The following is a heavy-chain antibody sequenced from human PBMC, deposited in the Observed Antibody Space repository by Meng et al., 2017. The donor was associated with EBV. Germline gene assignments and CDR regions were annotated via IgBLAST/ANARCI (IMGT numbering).Heavy chain of an antibody. D-gene: IGHD6-13*01. J-gene: IGHJ5*02. V-gene: IGHV1-2*06. CDR3: AKGADLAAAGTFWFDP. CDR2: INPNSGGT. CDR1: GYTFTGYY. Sequence: GQRVPVGVGGKKPGASVKVSCKASGYTFTGYYMHWVRQAPGQGLEWMGRINPNSGGTNYAQKFQGRVTMTRDTSISTAYMELSRLRSDDTAVYYCAKGADLAAAGTFWFDPWGQGTLVTVSS.